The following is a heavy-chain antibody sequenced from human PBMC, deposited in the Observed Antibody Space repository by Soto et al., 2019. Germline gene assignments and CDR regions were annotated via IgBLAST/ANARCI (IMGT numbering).Heavy chain of an antibody. J-gene: IGHJ4*02. CDR2: INPNSGGT. Sequence: QVQLVQSGAEVKKPGASVKVSCKASGYTFTGYYMHWVRQAPGQGLDWMGWINPNSGGTNYAQKFQGWVTMTRDTSISTAYMELSRLRSDDTAVYYCARDNGLGGWPLGEKEPNFDYWGLGTLVTVSS. CDR1: GYTFTGYY. V-gene: IGHV1-2*04. D-gene: IGHD3-10*01. CDR3: ARDNGLGGWPLGEKEPNFDY.